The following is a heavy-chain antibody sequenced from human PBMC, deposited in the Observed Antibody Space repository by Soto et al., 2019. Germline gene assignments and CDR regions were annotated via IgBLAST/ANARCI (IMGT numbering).Heavy chain of an antibody. V-gene: IGHV5-10-1*01. Sequence: GESLKISCKGSGYSFAGYWITWVRQKPGKGLEWMGRIDPSDSQTYYSPSFRGHVTISVTKSITTVFLQWSSLRASDTAMYYCARQIYDSDTGPNFQYYFDSWGKGTHVTVS. CDR1: GYSFAGYW. D-gene: IGHD3-22*01. CDR2: IDPSDSQT. CDR3: ARQIYDSDTGPNFQYYFDS. J-gene: IGHJ4*02.